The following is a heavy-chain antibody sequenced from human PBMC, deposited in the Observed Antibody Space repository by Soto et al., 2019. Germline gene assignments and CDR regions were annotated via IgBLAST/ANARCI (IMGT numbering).Heavy chain of an antibody. CDR1: GFTFSGSA. D-gene: IGHD3-16*01. CDR3: TRQEPKGAFDP. V-gene: IGHV3-73*01. Sequence: AGGSLRLSCAASGFTFSGSAMHWVRQASGKGLEWVGRIRSKANSYATAYAASVKGRFTISRDDSKNTAYLQMNSLKTEDTAVYYCTRQEPKGAFDPWGQGTLVTVSS. J-gene: IGHJ5*02. CDR2: IRSKANSYAT.